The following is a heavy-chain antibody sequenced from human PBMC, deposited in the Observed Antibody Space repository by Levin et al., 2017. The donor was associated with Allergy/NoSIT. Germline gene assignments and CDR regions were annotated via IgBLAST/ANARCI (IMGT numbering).Heavy chain of an antibody. J-gene: IGHJ4*02. D-gene: IGHD3-10*01. CDR1: GGSFSGYY. CDR3: ARGDYGSGSYLDC. V-gene: IGHV4-34*01. CDR2: LNRSGST. Sequence: PSETLSLTCTVYGGSFSGYYWSWVRQPPGKGLEWIGELNRSGSTNYNPSLKSRVTISGDPSKNQFSLHLSSVTAADTAVYYCARGDYGSGSYLDCWGQGTLVTVSS.